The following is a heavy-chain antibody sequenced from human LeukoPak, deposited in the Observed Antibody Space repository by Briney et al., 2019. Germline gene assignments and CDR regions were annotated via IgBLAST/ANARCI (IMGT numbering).Heavy chain of an antibody. D-gene: IGHD2-2*01. Sequence: PSETLSLNCAVYGGSFSGYYWSWIRQPPGKGLEWIGEINHSGSTNYNPSLKSRVTISADKSISTAYLQWSSLKASDTAMYYCARRCSSSSCPFDYWGQGTLVTVSS. CDR2: INHSGST. J-gene: IGHJ4*02. V-gene: IGHV4-34*01. CDR1: GGSFSGYY. CDR3: ARRCSSSSCPFDY.